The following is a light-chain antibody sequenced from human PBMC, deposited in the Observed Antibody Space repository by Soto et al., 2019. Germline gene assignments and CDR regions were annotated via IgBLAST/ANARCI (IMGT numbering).Light chain of an antibody. Sequence: DSVMTQSPDSLSVSLGERATINCKFSQSVLSSSNNKNYLAWYQQKPGQPPKVVIYWASTRGSGVPDRFSGSGSETDFTLTISSLQAEDVAVYYCQHYYSSPLTFGGGTKVDIK. CDR3: QHYYSSPLT. J-gene: IGKJ4*01. CDR1: QSVLSSSNNKNY. V-gene: IGKV4-1*01. CDR2: WAS.